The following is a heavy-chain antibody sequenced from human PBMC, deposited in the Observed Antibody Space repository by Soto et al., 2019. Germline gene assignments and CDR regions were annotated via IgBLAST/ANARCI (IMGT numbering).Heavy chain of an antibody. D-gene: IGHD3-3*01. J-gene: IGHJ6*02. V-gene: IGHV1-8*01. CDR3: ARDGSGFLYYYYYYGMDV. Sequence: ASVKVSCKASGYTFTSYDINWVRQATGQGLEWTGWMNPNSGNTGYAQKFQGRVTMTRNTSISTAYMELSSLRSEDTAVYYCARDGSGFLYYYYYYGMDVWGQGTTVTVSS. CDR1: GYTFTSYD. CDR2: MNPNSGNT.